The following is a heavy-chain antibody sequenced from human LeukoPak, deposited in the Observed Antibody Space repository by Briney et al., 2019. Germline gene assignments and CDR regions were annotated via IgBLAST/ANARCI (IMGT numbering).Heavy chain of an antibody. J-gene: IGHJ6*02. CDR3: ARVMSLYYYYGMDV. CDR1: GGTFSSYA. Sequence: ASVKVSCKASGGTFSSYAISWVRQAPGQGLEWMGRIIPILGIAHYAQKFQGRVTITADKSTSTAYMELSSLRSEDTAVYYCARVMSLYYYYGMDVWGQGTTVTVSS. CDR2: IIPILGIA. V-gene: IGHV1-69*04.